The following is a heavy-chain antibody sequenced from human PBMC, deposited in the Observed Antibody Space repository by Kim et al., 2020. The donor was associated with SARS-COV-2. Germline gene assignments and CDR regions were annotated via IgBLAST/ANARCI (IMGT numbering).Heavy chain of an antibody. CDR3: ARYCSTTSCYGAMDV. D-gene: IGHD2-2*01. Sequence: SLKSRVTISVDTSNNQFSLKLSLVTAADTAVYYCARYCSTTSCYGAMDVWGKGTTVTVSS. V-gene: IGHV4-39*01. J-gene: IGHJ6*04.